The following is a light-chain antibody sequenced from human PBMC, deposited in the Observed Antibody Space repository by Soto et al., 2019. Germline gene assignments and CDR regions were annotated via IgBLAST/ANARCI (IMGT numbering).Light chain of an antibody. V-gene: IGKV1-5*01. CDR3: QQYNSYS. J-gene: IGKJ1*01. CDR2: HAS. Sequence: DIQMTQSPSTLSASVGDTVTVTCRASQSVSGWLAWYQQKPGEAPKLLIYHASTLESGVPSRFSGSGSGTEFTLTISSLQPDDFATYYCQQYNSYSFGQGTKVEMK. CDR1: QSVSGW.